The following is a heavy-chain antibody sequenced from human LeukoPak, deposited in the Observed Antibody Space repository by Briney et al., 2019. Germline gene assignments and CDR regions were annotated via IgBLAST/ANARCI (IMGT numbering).Heavy chain of an antibody. CDR1: GFTFSSYG. CDR2: ISYDGSNK. CDR3: ARDPARARDAFDI. J-gene: IGHJ3*02. V-gene: IGHV3-30*03. Sequence: GGSLRLSCAASGFTFSSYGMHWVRQAPGKGLEWVAVISYDGSNKYYADSLKGRFTISRDNSKNTLYLQMNSLRAEDTAVYYCARDPARARDAFDIWGQGTMVTVSS.